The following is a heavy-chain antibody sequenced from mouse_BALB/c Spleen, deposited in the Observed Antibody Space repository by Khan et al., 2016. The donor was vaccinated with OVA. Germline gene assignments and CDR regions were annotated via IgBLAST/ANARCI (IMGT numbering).Heavy chain of an antibody. CDR3: ARPTDMYAFAY. Sequence: EVQLQESRPSLVKPSQTLSLTCSVTGDSITSGYWTWIRKFPGNKLEYMGYMIYSGDNYYNPSLKSRISITRHQSKNQHSMQVNSVTPEDTATCYCARPTDMYAFAYWGQGTLVTVAA. D-gene: IGHD2-14*01. CDR1: GDSITSGY. CDR2: MIYSGDN. V-gene: IGHV3-8*02. J-gene: IGHJ3*01.